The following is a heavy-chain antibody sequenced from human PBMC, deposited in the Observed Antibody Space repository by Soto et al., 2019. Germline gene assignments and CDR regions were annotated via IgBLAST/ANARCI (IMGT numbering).Heavy chain of an antibody. CDR3: ARGGDVNYYHGMDV. CDR2: ISAYNGKT. J-gene: IGHJ6*02. V-gene: IGHV1-18*01. D-gene: IGHD5-12*01. Sequence: QVQLVQSGGEVKKPGASVKLSCTASGYTFTSYGISWVRQAPGQGLEWMGWISAYNGKTNYAQNVQGRVTMTTDTSTRAAYMDLRRLRSDATAVYYCARGGDVNYYHGMDVWCQGTTGTVSS. CDR1: GYTFTSYG.